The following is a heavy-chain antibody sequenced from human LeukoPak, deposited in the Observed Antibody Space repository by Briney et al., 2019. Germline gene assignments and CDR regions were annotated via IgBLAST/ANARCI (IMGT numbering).Heavy chain of an antibody. Sequence: GGSLRLSCVGSGFTFSSLWMSGVRQIPGKGLEWVANIKQDGSEVYYVDSVKGRFTISRDNAKNSLYLQMNSLRVEDTAVYYCACRPSDIRYYGVFDFWGQGSLVTVSS. V-gene: IGHV3-7*01. CDR1: GFTFSSLW. J-gene: IGHJ4*02. CDR2: IKQDGSEV. D-gene: IGHD3-10*01. CDR3: ACRPSDIRYYGVFDF.